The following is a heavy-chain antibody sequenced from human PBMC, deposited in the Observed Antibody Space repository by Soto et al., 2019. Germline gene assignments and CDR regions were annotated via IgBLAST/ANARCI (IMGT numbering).Heavy chain of an antibody. CDR2: ISPFGGAT. CDR1: GDSVSNDY. V-gene: IGHV1-46*01. Sequence: QVRLVQSGAEVRKTGASVKISCKASGDSVSNDYLHWVRQAPGQGFEWLGVISPFGGATAYAQSFKGRATVTMDKSSTTFYLELSSLRSDDTAVYYCAKGRGGKTVANFGMDVWGQGVTVTVSS. CDR3: AKGRGGKTVANFGMDV. J-gene: IGHJ6*02. D-gene: IGHD3-16*01.